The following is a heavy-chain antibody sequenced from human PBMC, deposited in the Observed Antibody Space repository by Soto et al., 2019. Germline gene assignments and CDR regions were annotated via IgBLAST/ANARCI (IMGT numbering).Heavy chain of an antibody. CDR2: IYPGDSDT. V-gene: IGHV5-51*01. D-gene: IGHD3-10*01. J-gene: IGHJ6*02. CDR3: ARQFGGAYYYGSGSYYNVGYYYGMDV. Sequence: PGESLKISCKGSGYSFTSYWIGWVRQMPGKGLEWMGIIYPGDSDTRYSPSFQGQVTISADKSISTAYLQWSSLKASDTAMYYCARQFGGAYYYGSGSYYNVGYYYGMDVWGQGTTVTVSS. CDR1: GYSFTSYW.